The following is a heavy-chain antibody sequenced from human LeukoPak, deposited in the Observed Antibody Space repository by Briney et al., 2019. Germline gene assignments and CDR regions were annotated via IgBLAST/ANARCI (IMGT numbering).Heavy chain of an antibody. V-gene: IGHV4-59*01. CDR1: GGSISSYY. J-gene: IGHJ6*03. D-gene: IGHD6-19*01. CDR2: IYYSGST. CDR3: AREAGGDYYYYYYMDV. Sequence: SETLSLTCTVSGGSISSYYWSWIRQPPGEGLEWIGYIYYSGSTNYNPSLKSRVTISVDTSKNQFSLKLSSVTAADTAVYYCAREAGGDYYYYYYMDVWGKGTTVAVSS.